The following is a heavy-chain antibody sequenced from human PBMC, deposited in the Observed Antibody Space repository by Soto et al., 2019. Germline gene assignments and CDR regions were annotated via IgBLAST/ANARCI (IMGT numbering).Heavy chain of an antibody. Sequence: GALVNVSCKASGGTFSSYAISWVRQAPGQGLEWMGGIIPIFGTANYAQKFQGRVTITADESTSTAYMELSSLRSEDTAVYYCARGLGYCSGGSCYALYYYYGMDVWGQGTTVTVSS. D-gene: IGHD2-15*01. CDR2: IIPIFGTA. CDR3: ARGLGYCSGGSCYALYYYYGMDV. J-gene: IGHJ6*02. V-gene: IGHV1-69*13. CDR1: GGTFSSYA.